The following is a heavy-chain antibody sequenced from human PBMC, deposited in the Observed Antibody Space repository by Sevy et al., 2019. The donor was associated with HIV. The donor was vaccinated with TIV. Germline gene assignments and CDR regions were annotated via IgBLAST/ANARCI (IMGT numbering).Heavy chain of an antibody. CDR3: AREKHYYDSSGYYFYFDY. J-gene: IGHJ4*02. Sequence: GGSLRLSCAASGFTVSSNYMSWVRQAPGKGLEWVSVIYSGGSTYYADSVKGRFTISRDNSKNTLYLQMNSLRAEDPAVYYCAREKHYYDSSGYYFYFDYWGQGTLVTVSS. V-gene: IGHV3-53*01. D-gene: IGHD3-22*01. CDR1: GFTVSSNY. CDR2: IYSGGST.